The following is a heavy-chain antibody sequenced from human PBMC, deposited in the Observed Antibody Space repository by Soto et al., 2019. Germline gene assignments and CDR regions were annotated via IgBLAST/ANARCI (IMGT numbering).Heavy chain of an antibody. D-gene: IGHD2-21*02. CDR3: ARQFDSYCGGDCSSYSFDY. Sequence: SETLSLTCTVSGGSISSSSYYWGWIRQPPGKGLEWIGSIYYSGSTYYNPSLKSRVTISVDTSKNQFSLKLSSVTAADTAVYYCARQFDSYCGGDCSSYSFDYWGQGTLVTVSS. CDR2: IYYSGST. CDR1: GGSISSSSYY. V-gene: IGHV4-39*01. J-gene: IGHJ4*02.